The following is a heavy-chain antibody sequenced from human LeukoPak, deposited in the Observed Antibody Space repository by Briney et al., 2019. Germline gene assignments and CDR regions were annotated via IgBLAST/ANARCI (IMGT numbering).Heavy chain of an antibody. CDR3: ARVTVGATRWFDP. CDR2: INWNGGRT. Sequence: GGSLRLSCAASGFTFDDYGMSWVRQAPGKGLEWVSDINWNGGRTGYTDSVKGRFTISRDNAKNSLYLQMNSLRAEDTALYSCARVTVGATRWFDPWGQGTLVTVSS. CDR1: GFTFDDYG. J-gene: IGHJ5*02. V-gene: IGHV3-20*04. D-gene: IGHD1-26*01.